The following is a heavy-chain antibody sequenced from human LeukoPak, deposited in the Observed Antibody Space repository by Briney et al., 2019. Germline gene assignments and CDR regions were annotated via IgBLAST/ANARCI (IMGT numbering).Heavy chain of an antibody. CDR2: IKSDGSST. Sequence: GGSLRLSCAASGFTFSIYSMHWVRQAPGKGLVWVSRIKSDGSSTSYADSVKGRFTISRDNDKNTLYLQMDSLRVEDTAVYYCAKSDCFDPWGQGTLVTVSS. J-gene: IGHJ5*02. CDR1: GFTFSIYS. V-gene: IGHV3-74*01. CDR3: AKSDCFDP.